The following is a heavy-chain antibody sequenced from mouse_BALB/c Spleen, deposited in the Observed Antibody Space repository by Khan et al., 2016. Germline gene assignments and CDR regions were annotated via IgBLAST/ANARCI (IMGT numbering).Heavy chain of an antibody. V-gene: IGHV1S135*01. Sequence: VQLKQSGPELVKPGASVKISCKASGYSFTDYNMYWVKQSHGKSLEWIGYIDPYNGGTSFNQKFKDKATLTVDRSSSIVFMHLNSLTSEDSAVFYSVRDGYFDYYALDYWGQGTSVTVSS. CDR1: GYSFTDYN. J-gene: IGHJ4*01. CDR3: VRDGYFDYYALDY. CDR2: IDPYNGGT. D-gene: IGHD2-3*01.